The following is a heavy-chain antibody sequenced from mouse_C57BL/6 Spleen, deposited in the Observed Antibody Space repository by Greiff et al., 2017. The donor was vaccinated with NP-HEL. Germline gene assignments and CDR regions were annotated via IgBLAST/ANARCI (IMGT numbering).Heavy chain of an antibody. CDR2: IDPEDGDT. Sequence: EVQLVESGAELVRPGASVKLSCTASGFNIKDYYMHWVKQRPEQGLEWIGRIDPEDGDTEYAPKFQGKATMTADTSSNTAYLQLSSLTSEDTAVYYCTPNIYYGNYVRYYLDYWGQGTTLTVSS. CDR3: TPNIYYGNYVRYYLDY. V-gene: IGHV14-1*01. J-gene: IGHJ2*01. D-gene: IGHD2-1*01. CDR1: GFNIKDYY.